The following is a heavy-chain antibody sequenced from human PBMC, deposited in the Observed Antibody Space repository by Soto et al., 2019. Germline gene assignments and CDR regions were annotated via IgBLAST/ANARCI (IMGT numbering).Heavy chain of an antibody. CDR2: ISSRSSTI. V-gene: IGHV3-11*01. D-gene: IGHD2-8*01. Sequence: PGGSLRLSCAASGFTFSDYYMSWIRQAPGKGLEWVSYISSRSSTIFYADSVKGRFTISRDNVKNSLYLQMNSLRAEDTAVYYCASGTNGAFFVYCGQGILVTVPQ. J-gene: IGHJ4*02. CDR3: ASGTNGAFFVY. CDR1: GFTFSDYY.